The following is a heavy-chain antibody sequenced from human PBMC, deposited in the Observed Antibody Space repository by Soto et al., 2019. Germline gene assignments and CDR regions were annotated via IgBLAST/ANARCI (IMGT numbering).Heavy chain of an antibody. D-gene: IGHD2-2*01. J-gene: IGHJ4*02. Sequence: GGSLRLSCAASGFTFSSYAMSWVRQAPGKGLEWVSAISGSGGSTYYADSVKGRFTISRDNSKNTLYLQMNSLRAEDTAVYYCVLASRYYCSSTSCYPPGYSSGWYSGYWGQGTLVTVSS. CDR1: GFTFSSYA. CDR3: VLASRYYCSSTSCYPPGYSSGWYSGY. CDR2: ISGSGGST. V-gene: IGHV3-23*01.